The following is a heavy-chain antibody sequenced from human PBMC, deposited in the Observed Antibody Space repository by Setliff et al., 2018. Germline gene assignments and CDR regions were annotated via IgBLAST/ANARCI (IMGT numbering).Heavy chain of an antibody. CDR1: GYSFNGYY. Sequence: ASVKVSCKASGYSFNGYYMHWVRQAPGQGLEWMGIINPGGGSSSSTEKFQGRVTMTRDTSASTVYMEMGNLTSDDTAVYYCARAGSAAAGRKGIFEYWGQGSLVTVSS. CDR3: ARAGSAAAGRKGIFEY. D-gene: IGHD6-13*01. CDR2: INPGGGSS. J-gene: IGHJ4*02. V-gene: IGHV1-46*02.